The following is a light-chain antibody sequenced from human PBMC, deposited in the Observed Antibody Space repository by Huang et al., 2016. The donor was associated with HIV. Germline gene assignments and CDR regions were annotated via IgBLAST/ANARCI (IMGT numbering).Light chain of an antibody. CDR2: RAA. V-gene: IGKV3-11*01. J-gene: IGKJ4*01. CDR3: QERIHWPRLT. Sequence: EIVLTQSPATLSLSPGERATLYCRASQNVTDSLAWFRQKPGQAPSLLIYRAANRATGTPASFSGSASATDVTRTISSLEPEEFAIYYCQERIHWPRLTFGGGTKVEIK. CDR1: QNVTDS.